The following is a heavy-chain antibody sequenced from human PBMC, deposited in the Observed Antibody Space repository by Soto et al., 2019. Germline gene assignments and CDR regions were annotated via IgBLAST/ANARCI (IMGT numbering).Heavy chain of an antibody. CDR1: GGSISSSGYY. J-gene: IGHJ4*02. V-gene: IGHV4-39*01. CDR2: IYYSGST. D-gene: IGHD4-17*01. Sequence: QLQLQESGPGLVKPSETLSLTCTVSGGSISSSGYYWGWIRQPPGTGLEWMGSIYYSGSTYYNPSLKSRVTLSIDTSKNQFSLNLSSVTAADTAVYYCASSYGDYVSYWGQGTLVTVSS. CDR3: ASSYGDYVSY.